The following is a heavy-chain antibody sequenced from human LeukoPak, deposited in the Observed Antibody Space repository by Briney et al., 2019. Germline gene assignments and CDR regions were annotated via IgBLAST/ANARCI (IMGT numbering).Heavy chain of an antibody. V-gene: IGHV1-2*02. D-gene: IGHD3-22*01. CDR1: GYTFTGYY. J-gene: IGHJ1*01. Sequence: ASVKVSCKASGYTFTGYYMHWVRQAHGQGLEWMGWINPNSGGTNYAQKFQGRVTMTRDTSISTAYMELSRLRSDDTAVYYCARVAYYDSSGYYYVESGYFQHWGQGTLVTVSS. CDR2: INPNSGGT. CDR3: ARVAYYDSSGYYYVESGYFQH.